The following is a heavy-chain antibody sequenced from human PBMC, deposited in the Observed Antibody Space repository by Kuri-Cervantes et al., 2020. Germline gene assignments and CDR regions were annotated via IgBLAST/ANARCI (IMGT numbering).Heavy chain of an antibody. D-gene: IGHD3-3*01. CDR1: GYSISSCYY. Sequence: GSLRLSCTVSGYSISSCYYCGWSRQPPGKGLEWIGSIYHSGSTYYNPSLKSRVTISVDTSKNQFSLKLGSVTAADTAVYYCARVLPLGPPEDYDFWSGYYRSWAFDSWGQGTMVTVSS. CDR2: IYHSGST. J-gene: IGHJ3*02. CDR3: ARVLPLGPPEDYDFWSGYYRSWAFDS. V-gene: IGHV4-38-2*02.